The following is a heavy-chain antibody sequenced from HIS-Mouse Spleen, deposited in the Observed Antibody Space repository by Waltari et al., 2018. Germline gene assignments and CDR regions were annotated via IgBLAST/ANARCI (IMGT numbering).Heavy chain of an antibody. V-gene: IGHV4-39*07. CDR2: IYYSGST. J-gene: IGHJ2*01. CDR3: AREIPYSSSWYDWYFDL. CDR1: GCSISSSTYS. D-gene: IGHD6-13*01. Sequence: QLQLQESGPGLVKPSETLSLTCTGAGCSISSSTYSWGWIGQPPGKGLEWIGSIYYSGSTYYNPSLKSRVTISVDTSKNQFSLKLSSVTAADTAVYYCAREIPYSSSWYDWYFDLWGRGTLVTVSS.